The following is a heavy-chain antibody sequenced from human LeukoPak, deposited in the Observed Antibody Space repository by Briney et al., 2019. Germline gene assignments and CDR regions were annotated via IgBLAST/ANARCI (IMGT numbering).Heavy chain of an antibody. V-gene: IGHV1-69*05. Sequence: SVKVSCKSSGGTFSIYAISWVRQAPGHGLEWMGGIIPIFGTANYAQKFQGRVTITTDESTSTAYMELSSLRSEDTAVYYCARSIVVVPAAIVGFDYWGQGTLVTVSS. D-gene: IGHD2-2*02. CDR1: GGTFSIYA. CDR3: ARSIVVVPAAIVGFDY. J-gene: IGHJ4*02. CDR2: IIPIFGTA.